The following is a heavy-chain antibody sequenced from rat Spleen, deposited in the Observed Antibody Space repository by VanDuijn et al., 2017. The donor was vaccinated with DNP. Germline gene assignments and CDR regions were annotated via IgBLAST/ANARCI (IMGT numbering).Heavy chain of an antibody. V-gene: IGHV5-25*01. CDR1: EFTFSGYY. D-gene: IGHD1-11*01. Sequence: EVQLVESGGDLVQPGRSLKLSCVASEFTFSGYYMAWVRQAPTKGLEWVASISPSGGSTYYRDSVKGRFTVSRDNAKSSLYLQMNSLRSEDTATYYCATHNYYFDYWGQGVMVTVSS. J-gene: IGHJ2*01. CDR2: ISPSGGST. CDR3: ATHNYYFDY.